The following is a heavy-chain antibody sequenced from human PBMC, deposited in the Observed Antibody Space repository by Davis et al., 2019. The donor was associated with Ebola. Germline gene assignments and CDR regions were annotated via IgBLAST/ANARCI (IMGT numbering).Heavy chain of an antibody. V-gene: IGHV3-73*01. CDR3: TRHGAY. Sequence: GEFLKISCAASGFTFSGSAMHWVRQASGKGLEWVGRIRSKANSYATAYAASVKGRFTISRDDSKNTAYLQMNSLKTEGTAVYYCTRHGAYWGQGTPVTVSS. J-gene: IGHJ4*02. CDR1: GFTFSGSA. CDR2: IRSKANSYAT. D-gene: IGHD3-16*01.